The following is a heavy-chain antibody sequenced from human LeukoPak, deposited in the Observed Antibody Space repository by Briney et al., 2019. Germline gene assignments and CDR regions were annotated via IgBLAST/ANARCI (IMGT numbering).Heavy chain of an antibody. V-gene: IGHV3-11*04. J-gene: IGHJ4*02. CDR1: GGSISSSSHY. Sequence: LSLTCTVSGGSISSSSHYWGWIRQPPGKGLEWVSYISSSGSTIYYADSVKGRFTISRDNAKNSLYLQMNSLRAEDTAVYYCAREGLDRGYFDYWGQGTLVTVSS. CDR3: AREGLDRGYFDY. D-gene: IGHD1-14*01. CDR2: ISSSGSTI.